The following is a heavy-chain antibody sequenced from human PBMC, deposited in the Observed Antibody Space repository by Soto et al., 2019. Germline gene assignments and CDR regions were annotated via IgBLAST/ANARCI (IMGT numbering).Heavy chain of an antibody. CDR3: AKGGHYSSLDY. CDR2: IGGSGDDT. CDR1: GLTFSSYA. Sequence: EVQLLESGGGLVQPGGSLRLSCAASGLTFSSYAMSWVRQAPGKGLEWVSAIGGSGDDTYYADSVKGRFTISRDNSKNTLFLQMNSLSAEDTAVYYCAKGGHYSSLDYWGQGTLVTVSS. V-gene: IGHV3-23*01. D-gene: IGHD6-19*01. J-gene: IGHJ4*02.